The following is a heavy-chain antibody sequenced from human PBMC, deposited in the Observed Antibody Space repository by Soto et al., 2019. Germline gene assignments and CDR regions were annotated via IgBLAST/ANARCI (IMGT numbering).Heavy chain of an antibody. V-gene: IGHV3-13*01. CDR2: IGTLSDT. CDR1: GFTFSTFD. D-gene: IGHD3-10*01. Sequence: GGSLRLSCAGSGFTFSTFDIHWVRQAPGKGLEWVSGIGTLSDTLYAASVQGRFTISRQNAKNSVYLQMNSLRAGDTAFYYCARGRSFSYDSTPPPMFDPWGQGTLFTVS. J-gene: IGHJ5*02. CDR3: ARGRSFSYDSTPPPMFDP.